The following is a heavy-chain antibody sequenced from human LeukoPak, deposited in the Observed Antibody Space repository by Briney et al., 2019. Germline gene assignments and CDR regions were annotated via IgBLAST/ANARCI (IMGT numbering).Heavy chain of an antibody. CDR1: GYTFTDYF. CDR2: INPKSGDT. CDR3: ARDYYGSGSFSGH. V-gene: IGHV1-2*02. J-gene: IGHJ4*02. Sequence: ASVKVSCRASGYTFTDYFMHWVRQAPGQGLEWMGWINPKSGDTNYAQKFQGRVTMTRDTSISTAYMELSRLTSDDTAVYYCARDYYGSGSFSGHWGQGTLVTVSS. D-gene: IGHD3-10*01.